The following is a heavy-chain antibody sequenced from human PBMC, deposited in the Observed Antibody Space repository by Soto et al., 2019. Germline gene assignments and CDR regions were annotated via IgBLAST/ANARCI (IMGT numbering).Heavy chain of an antibody. CDR3: ARLSFNFDWLFSYGMDV. CDR1: GGSFSGYY. J-gene: IGHJ6*02. Sequence: SSETLSLTCAVYGGSFSGYYWSWIRQPPGKGLEWIGEINHSGSTNYNPSLKSRVTISVDTSKNQFSLKLSSVTAADTAVYYCARLSFNFDWLFSYGMDVWGQGTTVTVS. CDR2: INHSGST. D-gene: IGHD3-9*01. V-gene: IGHV4-34*01.